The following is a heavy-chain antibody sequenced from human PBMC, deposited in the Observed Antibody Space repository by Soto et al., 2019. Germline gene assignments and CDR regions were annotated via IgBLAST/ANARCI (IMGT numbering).Heavy chain of an antibody. Sequence: QVQLVQSGAEVKKPGASVKVSCKVSGYTLTELSMHWVRQAPGKGLEWMGGFDPEDGETIYAQKFQGKGHNTEDTSTDPALMELSRLRFEDNAVYYCCTGGGFRDYGDYVQFDYWGQGTLVTVSS. V-gene: IGHV1-24*01. J-gene: IGHJ4*02. CDR1: GYTLTELS. D-gene: IGHD4-17*01. CDR2: FDPEDGET. CDR3: CTGGGFRDYGDYVQFDY.